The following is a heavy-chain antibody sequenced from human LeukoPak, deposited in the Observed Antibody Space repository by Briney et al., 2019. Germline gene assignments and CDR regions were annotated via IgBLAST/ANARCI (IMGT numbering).Heavy chain of an antibody. CDR3: ATTLPGIAAAGPSYYYYYGMDV. D-gene: IGHD6-13*01. V-gene: IGHV3-53*01. Sequence: PGGSLRLSCAASGFTFSSYSMNWVRQAPGKGLEWVSVIYSGGSTYYADSVKGRFTISRDNSKNTLYLQMNSLRAEDTAVYYCATTLPGIAAAGPSYYYYYGMDVWGQGTTVTVSS. CDR2: IYSGGST. CDR1: GFTFSSYS. J-gene: IGHJ6*02.